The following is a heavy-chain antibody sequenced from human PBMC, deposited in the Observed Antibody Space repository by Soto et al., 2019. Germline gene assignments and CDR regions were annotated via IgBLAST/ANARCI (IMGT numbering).Heavy chain of an antibody. CDR2: IYPGDSDT. Sequence: PGELLKVSCKVSRYSFTACSIDWGRQMPGRGLEWMGIIYPGDSDTRYSPSFQGQVTISADKSISTAYLQWSSLKASDTAMYYCARTYYYDTSGPGSNVDIWGQGTMVTVSS. V-gene: IGHV5-51*01. CDR1: RYSFTACS. D-gene: IGHD3-22*01. CDR3: ARTYYYDTSGPGSNVDI. J-gene: IGHJ3*02.